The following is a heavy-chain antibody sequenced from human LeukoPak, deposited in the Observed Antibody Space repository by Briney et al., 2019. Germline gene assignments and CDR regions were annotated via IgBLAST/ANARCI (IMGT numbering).Heavy chain of an antibody. J-gene: IGHJ4*02. Sequence: SETLSLTCIVSGGSISSSTYYWGWIRQPPGKGLEWIGNVYYRGSTFYNPSLKSRVTISVDTSKNQFSLKLSSVTAADTAVYYCARAEGGDSSGYSNYWGQGTLVTVSS. CDR1: GGSISSSTYY. V-gene: IGHV4-39*01. CDR3: ARAEGGDSSGYSNY. CDR2: VYYRGST. D-gene: IGHD3-22*01.